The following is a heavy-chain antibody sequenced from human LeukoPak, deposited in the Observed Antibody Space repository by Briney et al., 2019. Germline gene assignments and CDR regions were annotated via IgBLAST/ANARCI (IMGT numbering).Heavy chain of an antibody. V-gene: IGHV3-23*01. Sequence: PGGSLRLSCAASGFTFSSYAMSRVRQAPGKGLEWVSAISGSGGSTYYADSVKGRFTISRDNSKNTLYLQMNSLRAEDTAVYYCAKVSRIAARPFPDDYWGQGTLVTVSS. CDR1: GFTFSSYA. CDR2: ISGSGGST. D-gene: IGHD6-6*01. J-gene: IGHJ4*02. CDR3: AKVSRIAARPFPDDY.